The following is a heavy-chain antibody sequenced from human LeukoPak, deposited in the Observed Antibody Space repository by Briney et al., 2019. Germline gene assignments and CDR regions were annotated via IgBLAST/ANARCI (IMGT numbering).Heavy chain of an antibody. Sequence: PSETLSLTCSVSGASVGSAGYYWSWIRQPPGGGLEWIGYVYYISNTNYNPSLKSRVTMSVNPSKNQFSLKLSSVTAADTAVYYCAREWQGTTDYWGQGTLVTVSS. D-gene: IGHD4-11*01. V-gene: IGHV4-61*08. CDR3: AREWQGTTDY. CDR2: VYYISNT. CDR1: GASVGSAGYY. J-gene: IGHJ4*02.